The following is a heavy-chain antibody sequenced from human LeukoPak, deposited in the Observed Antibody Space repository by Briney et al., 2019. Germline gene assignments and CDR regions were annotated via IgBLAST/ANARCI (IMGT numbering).Heavy chain of an antibody. Sequence: GSLRLSCAASGFTFSSYEMNWVRQAPGKGLEWVSYISSSGSTIYYADSVKGRFTISRDNAKNSLYLQMNSLRAEDTAVYYCASPLWSYGGNSVHDYWGQGTLVTVSS. J-gene: IGHJ4*02. V-gene: IGHV3-48*03. CDR1: GFTFSSYE. D-gene: IGHD4-23*01. CDR2: ISSSGSTI. CDR3: ASPLWSYGGNSVHDY.